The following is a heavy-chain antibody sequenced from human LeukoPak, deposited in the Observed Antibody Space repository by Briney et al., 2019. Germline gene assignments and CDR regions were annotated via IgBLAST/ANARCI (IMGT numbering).Heavy chain of an antibody. CDR3: ARAQWLRLVDY. Sequence: PGGSLRLSCAASGFTFSSYEMNWVRQAPGKGLEWVSYISSSGSTIYYADSVKGRFTISRDNAKNSLYLQMNSLRAEDTAVYYCARAQWLRLVDYWGQGTLVTVSS. J-gene: IGHJ4*02. V-gene: IGHV3-48*03. CDR2: ISSSGSTI. CDR1: GFTFSSYE. D-gene: IGHD5-12*01.